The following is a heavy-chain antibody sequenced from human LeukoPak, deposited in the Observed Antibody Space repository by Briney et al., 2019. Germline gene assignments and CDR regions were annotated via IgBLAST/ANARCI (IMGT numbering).Heavy chain of an antibody. J-gene: IGHJ4*02. Sequence: GGSLRLSCAASGFTFSSYAMHWVRQALGKGLEWVAVISYDGSNKYYADSVKGRFTISRDNSKNTLYLQMNSLRAEDTAVYYCAREQLALDYWGQGTLVTVSS. CDR3: AREQLALDY. V-gene: IGHV3-30*04. D-gene: IGHD6-13*01. CDR2: ISYDGSNK. CDR1: GFTFSSYA.